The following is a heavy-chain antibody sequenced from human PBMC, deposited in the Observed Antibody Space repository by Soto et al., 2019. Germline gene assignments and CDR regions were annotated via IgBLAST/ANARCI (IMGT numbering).Heavy chain of an antibody. CDR2: ISGSGGET. Sequence: EMQLSESGGNLVQPGGSLRLSCAASGFTFFNYAMSWVRQAQGKGLEWVSSISGSGGETHYADSVKGRCTISRDNSKNTLYLQMNSLRVEDTAVYYCAKMTSGSGWYGAVDYWGQGTLVTVSS. CDR1: GFTFFNYA. D-gene: IGHD6-19*01. J-gene: IGHJ4*02. CDR3: AKMTSGSGWYGAVDY. V-gene: IGHV3-23*01.